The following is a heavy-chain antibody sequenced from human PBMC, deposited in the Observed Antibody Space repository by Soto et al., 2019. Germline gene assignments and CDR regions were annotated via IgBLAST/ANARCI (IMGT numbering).Heavy chain of an antibody. CDR3: ARGYSSSWYPFLFDY. V-gene: IGHV3-48*02. CDR1: GFTFSSYS. J-gene: IGHJ4*02. Sequence: GGSLRLSCAASGFTFSSYSMNWVRQAPGKGLEWVSYISSSSSTIYYADSVKGRFTISRDNAKNSLYLQMNSLRDEDTAVYYCARGYSSSWYPFLFDYWGQGTLVTVSS. CDR2: ISSSSSTI. D-gene: IGHD6-13*01.